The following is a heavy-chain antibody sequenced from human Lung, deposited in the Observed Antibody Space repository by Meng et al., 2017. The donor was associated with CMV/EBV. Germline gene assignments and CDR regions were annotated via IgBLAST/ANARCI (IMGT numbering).Heavy chain of an antibody. J-gene: IGHJ4*02. Sequence: SCAASGFTFSSYSMNWVRQAPGKGLEWVSSISSSSSYIYYADSVKGRFTISRDNAKNSLYLQMNSLRAEDTAVYYCARAGGFHPTDYWGQGTVVTGSS. V-gene: IGHV3-21*01. D-gene: IGHD5-12*01. CDR2: ISSSSSYI. CDR1: GFTFSSYS. CDR3: ARAGGFHPTDY.